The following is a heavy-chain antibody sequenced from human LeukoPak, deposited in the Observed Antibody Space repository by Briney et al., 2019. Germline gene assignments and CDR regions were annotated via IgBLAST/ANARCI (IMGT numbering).Heavy chain of an antibody. CDR2: IRYDGSIK. CDR3: ARSGLNRFDY. CDR1: GFTFSNYG. V-gene: IGHV3-30*02. Sequence: GGSLRLSCAASGFTFSNYGMHWVRQAPGKGLEWVAFIRYDGSIKYYADSVKGRFTISRDNSKNTLYLQMSSLRAEDTAAYYCARSGLNRFDYWGQGTLVTVSS. J-gene: IGHJ4*02. D-gene: IGHD2-15*01.